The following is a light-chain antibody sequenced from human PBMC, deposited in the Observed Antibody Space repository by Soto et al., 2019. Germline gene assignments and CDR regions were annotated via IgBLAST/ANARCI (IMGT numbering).Light chain of an antibody. V-gene: IGKV3-20*01. CDR2: GIS. Sequence: EIVLTQSPGTLSLSPGERATLSCRASQTVTRSCLAWYQHKPGQAPRLLISGISRRAPGIPDRFSGGGSGTDFTLTISRLEPEDYAVYYCRQYDGSPITFGQGTRLEIK. J-gene: IGKJ5*01. CDR3: RQYDGSPIT. CDR1: QTVTRSC.